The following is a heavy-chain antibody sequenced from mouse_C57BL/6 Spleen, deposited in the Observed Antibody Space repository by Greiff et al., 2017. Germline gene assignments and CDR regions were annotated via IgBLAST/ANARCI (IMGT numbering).Heavy chain of an antibody. J-gene: IGHJ4*01. Sequence: VQLQQSGPELVKPGASVKMSCKASGYTFTDYNMHWVKQSHGKSLEWIGYINPNNCGTSYNQKFKGKATLTVNKSSSTAYMELRSLTSEDSAVYYCARSNYGSSYDYAMDYWGQGTSVTVSS. CDR1: GYTFTDYN. V-gene: IGHV1-22*01. CDR2: INPNNCGT. CDR3: ARSNYGSSYDYAMDY. D-gene: IGHD1-1*01.